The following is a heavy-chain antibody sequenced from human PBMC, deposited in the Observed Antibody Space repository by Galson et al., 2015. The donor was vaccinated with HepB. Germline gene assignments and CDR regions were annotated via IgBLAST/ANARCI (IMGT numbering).Heavy chain of an antibody. CDR2: ISGSGGST. V-gene: IGHV3-23*01. Sequence: SLRLSCAASGFTFSSHWMHWVRQAPGKGLEWVSAISGSGGSTYYADSVKGRFTISRDNSRNTLYLQMNSLRAEDTAVYYCAKASQKLQYQLLLRSAEYFQHWGQGTLVTVSS. J-gene: IGHJ1*01. CDR3: AKASQKLQYQLLLRSAEYFQH. CDR1: GFTFSSHW. D-gene: IGHD2-2*01.